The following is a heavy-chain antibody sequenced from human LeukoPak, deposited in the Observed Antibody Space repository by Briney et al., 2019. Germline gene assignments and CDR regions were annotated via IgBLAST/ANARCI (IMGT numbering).Heavy chain of an antibody. CDR2: IGTGGDT. Sequence: PGGSLRLSYAASGFAFSSYVLHWVRRAPGKGPEWVSAIGTGGDTYYADSVMGRFTISRDNAKKSLYLQMNSLIAGDMAVYYCARDRSLVATIAGGGYNWFDPWGQGTLVTVSS. D-gene: IGHD5-12*01. CDR3: ARDRSLVATIAGGGYNWFDP. V-gene: IGHV3-47*02. CDR1: GFAFSSYV. J-gene: IGHJ5*02.